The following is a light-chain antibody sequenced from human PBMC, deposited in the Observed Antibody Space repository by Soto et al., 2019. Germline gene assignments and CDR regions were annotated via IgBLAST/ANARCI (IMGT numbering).Light chain of an antibody. CDR3: QSYDSSLSGYV. V-gene: IGLV1-40*01. Sequence: QSVPTQPRSVSGAPGQRVTISCTGSSSNIGAGYDVHWYQQLPGTAPKLLSYGNSNRPSGVPDRFSGSKSGTSAYLAITGLQAEDEADYYCQSYDSSLSGYVFGTGTQLTVL. CDR1: SSNIGAGYD. CDR2: GNS. J-gene: IGLJ1*01.